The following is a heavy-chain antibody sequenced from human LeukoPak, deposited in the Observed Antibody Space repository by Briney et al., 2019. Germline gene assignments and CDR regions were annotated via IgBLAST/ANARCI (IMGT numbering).Heavy chain of an antibody. J-gene: IGHJ4*02. Sequence: GGSLRLSCAASGFTFSSYGMSWVRQAPGKGLEWVSAISGSGGSTYYADSVKGRFTISRDNSKNTLYLQMNSLRAEDTAVYYCAKDRRRPGIAVAGIGSWGQGTLVTVSS. V-gene: IGHV3-23*01. CDR2: ISGSGGST. CDR1: GFTFSSYG. D-gene: IGHD6-19*01. CDR3: AKDRRRPGIAVAGIGS.